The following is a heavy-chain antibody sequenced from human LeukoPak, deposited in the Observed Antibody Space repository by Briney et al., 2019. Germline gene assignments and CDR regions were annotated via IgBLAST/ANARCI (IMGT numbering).Heavy chain of an antibody. D-gene: IGHD7-27*01. V-gene: IGHV3-66*01. J-gene: IGHJ4*02. CDR3: VRTHWDLQYY. CDR2: IYSGGST. Sequence: GGSLRLSCAASGFTDSINYMNWVRQAPGKGLEWVSVIYSGGSTDSADSVKGSFSISRDTSKSTVFIQMNSLAVEDTAMYYCVRTHWDLQYYWGQGILVSVCS. CDR1: GFTDSINY.